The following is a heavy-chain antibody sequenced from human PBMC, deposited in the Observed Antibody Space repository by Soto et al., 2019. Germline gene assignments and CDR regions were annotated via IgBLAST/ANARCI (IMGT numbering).Heavy chain of an antibody. CDR3: ARGRFPNYDILTGPFDY. CDR2: INHSGSS. D-gene: IGHD3-9*01. Sequence: PSETLSLTCAVYGGSFSGYYWSWIRQPPGKGLEWIGEINHSGSSNYNPSLKSRVTISVDTSKNQFSLKLSSVTAADTAMYYCARGRFPNYDILTGPFDYWGQGTLVTVSS. CDR1: GGSFSGYY. J-gene: IGHJ4*02. V-gene: IGHV4-34*01.